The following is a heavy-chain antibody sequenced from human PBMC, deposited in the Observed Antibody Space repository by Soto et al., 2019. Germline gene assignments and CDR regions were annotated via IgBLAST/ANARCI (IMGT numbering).Heavy chain of an antibody. Sequence: SETLSLTCAVSSASISSEQWWTWVRQPPGKGLEWIAEIHHSGSTNNNPSLRGRVTMSVDKSKNQFSLNLSSVTAADTAVYYCAREIYDDYDSSGFDHWGQGTLVTVSS. CDR2: IHHSGST. CDR3: AREIYDDYDSSGFDH. CDR1: SASISSEQW. V-gene: IGHV4-4*02. D-gene: IGHD3-22*01. J-gene: IGHJ4*02.